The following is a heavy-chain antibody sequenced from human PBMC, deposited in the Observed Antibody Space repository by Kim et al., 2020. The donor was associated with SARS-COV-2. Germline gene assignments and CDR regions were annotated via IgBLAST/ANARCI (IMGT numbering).Heavy chain of an antibody. V-gene: IGHV4-61*01. CDR2: IYYSGST. J-gene: IGHJ5*01. CDR1: GGSVSSGSCY. D-gene: IGHD3-10*01. Sequence: SETLSLTCTVSGGSVSSGSCYWSWIRQPPGKGLEWIGFIYYSGSTRYNPSLKSRVTISLDSSRNKFSLTLRSVTAADTAVYYCACHKRGWWFDPWGQGTLVTVSS. CDR3: ACHKRGWWFDP.